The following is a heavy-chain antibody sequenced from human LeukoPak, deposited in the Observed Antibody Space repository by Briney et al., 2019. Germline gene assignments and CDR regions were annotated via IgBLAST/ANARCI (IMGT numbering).Heavy chain of an antibody. CDR3: ATAILLNPAAAGTDY. CDR1: GYTFTSYY. Sequence: ASVKVSCKASGYTFTSYYMHWVRQAPGQGLEWMGIINPSGGSTSYAQKFQGRVTMTEDTSTDTAYMELSSLRSEDTAVYYCATAILLNPAAAGTDYWGQGTLVTVSS. D-gene: IGHD6-13*01. CDR2: INPSGGST. J-gene: IGHJ4*02. V-gene: IGHV1-46*01.